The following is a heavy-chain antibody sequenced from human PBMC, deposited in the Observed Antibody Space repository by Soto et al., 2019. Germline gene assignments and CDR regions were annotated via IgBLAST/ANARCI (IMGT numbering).Heavy chain of an antibody. J-gene: IGHJ4*02. D-gene: IGHD5-12*01. CDR2: IIPFFNTT. CDR1: GGTFSSYA. V-gene: IGHV1-69*12. Sequence: QVQLVQSGAEVKKPGSSVKVSCKASGGTFSSYAISWVRQAPGQGPEWMGGIIPFFNTTNNAQKFQGRVTITADESTGTAYMELSSLRSEDTAVYYCARVVRVARGYDSPLANFDYWGQGTLVTVSS. CDR3: ARVVRVARGYDSPLANFDY.